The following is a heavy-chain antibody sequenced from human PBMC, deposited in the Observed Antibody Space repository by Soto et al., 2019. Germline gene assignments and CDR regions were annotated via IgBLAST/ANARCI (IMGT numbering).Heavy chain of an antibody. Sequence: ASVKVSCKASGYTFTSYGISWVRQAPGQGLEWMGWISAYNGNTNYAQKLQGRVTMTTDTSTSTAYMELRSLRSDDTAAYYCARDRGVRGFIMCFLRPRLRKNWFYPWGKGTLVTVSS. CDR2: ISAYNGNT. CDR1: GYTFTSYG. J-gene: IGHJ5*02. CDR3: ARDRGVRGFIMCFLRPRLRKNWFYP. D-gene: IGHD3-10*01. V-gene: IGHV1-18*01.